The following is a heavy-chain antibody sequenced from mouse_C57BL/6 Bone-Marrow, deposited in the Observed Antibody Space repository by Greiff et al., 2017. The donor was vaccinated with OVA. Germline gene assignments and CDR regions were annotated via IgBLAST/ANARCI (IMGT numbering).Heavy chain of an antibody. Sequence: VQLQQSGPELVKPGASVKISCKASGYTFTDYYMNWVKQSHGKSLEWIGDINPNNGGTSYNQKFKGKATLTVDKSSSTAYMELRSLTSEDSAVYYCARDGGNYGWYFDVWGTGTTVTVSS. J-gene: IGHJ1*03. CDR2: INPNNGGT. V-gene: IGHV1-26*01. D-gene: IGHD2-1*01. CDR3: ARDGGNYGWYFDV. CDR1: GYTFTDYY.